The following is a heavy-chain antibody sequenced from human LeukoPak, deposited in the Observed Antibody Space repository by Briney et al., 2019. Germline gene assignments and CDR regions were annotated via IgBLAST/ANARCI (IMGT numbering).Heavy chain of an antibody. CDR2: ISNTDTYI. J-gene: IGHJ4*02. Sequence: GGSLRLSCAVSGFPFSTYSMNWVRQPPGKGLEWVSSISNTDTYIYYADSVKGRFTISRDNSKNTLYLQMNSLRAEDTAVYYCAKVPFSSIAARSRDYWGQGTLVTVSS. V-gene: IGHV3-21*04. D-gene: IGHD6-6*01. CDR3: AKVPFSSIAARSRDY. CDR1: GFPFSTYS.